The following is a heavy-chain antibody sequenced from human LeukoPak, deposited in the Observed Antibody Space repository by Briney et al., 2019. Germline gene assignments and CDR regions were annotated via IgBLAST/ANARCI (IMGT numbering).Heavy chain of an antibody. Sequence: SQTLSLTCAVSGGSISSGGYSWSWIRQPLGKGLEWIGYIYHSGGTYYNPSLKSRVTISVDTSKNQFSLKLSSVTAADTAVYYCARRDPSGHYDLGAHSYNWFDPWGQGTLVTVSS. CDR3: ARRDPSGHYDLGAHSYNWFDP. V-gene: IGHV4-30-2*03. D-gene: IGHD3-3*01. J-gene: IGHJ5*02. CDR2: IYHSGGT. CDR1: GGSISSGGYS.